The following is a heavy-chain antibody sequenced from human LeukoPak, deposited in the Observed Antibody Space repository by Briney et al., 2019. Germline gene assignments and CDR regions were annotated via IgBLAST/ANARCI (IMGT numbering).Heavy chain of an antibody. J-gene: IGHJ4*02. Sequence: PSETLSLTCTVSGGSVNSYYWNWVRQPPGKGLEWIGYIYYSGSTNYNPSLKSRVTISVDTSKNQFSLKLSSVTAADTAVYYCARDMNLGGFDYWGQGTLVTVSS. CDR3: ARDMNLGGFDY. D-gene: IGHD2-15*01. CDR2: IYYSGST. CDR1: GGSVNSYY. V-gene: IGHV4-59*02.